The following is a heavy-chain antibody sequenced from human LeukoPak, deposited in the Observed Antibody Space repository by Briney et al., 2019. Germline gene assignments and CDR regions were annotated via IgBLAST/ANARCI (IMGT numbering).Heavy chain of an antibody. CDR3: AKDREPYYYGSGSR. Sequence: GGSLRLSCAASGFTFSDFGMNWVRQAPGKGLEWVSAISGSGGSTYYADSVKGRFTISRDNSKNTLYLQMNSLRAEDTAVYYCAKDREPYYYGSGSRWGQGTLVTVSS. D-gene: IGHD3-10*01. CDR1: GFTFSDFG. CDR2: ISGSGGST. V-gene: IGHV3-23*01. J-gene: IGHJ4*02.